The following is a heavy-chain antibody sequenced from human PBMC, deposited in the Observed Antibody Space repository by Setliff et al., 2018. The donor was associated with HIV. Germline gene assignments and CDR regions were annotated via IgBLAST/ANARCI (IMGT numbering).Heavy chain of an antibody. Sequence: GGSLRLSCAASGFTFDDYGMSWVRQAPGKGLEWVSGINWNGGSTGYADSVKGRFTISRDNAKNTLCLQMNSLRAEDTGVYYCARLWSYDYVWGSYRPVDYWGRGTLVTVSS. V-gene: IGHV3-20*04. D-gene: IGHD3-16*02. CDR3: ARLWSYDYVWGSYRPVDY. J-gene: IGHJ4*02. CDR2: INWNGGST. CDR1: GFTFDDYG.